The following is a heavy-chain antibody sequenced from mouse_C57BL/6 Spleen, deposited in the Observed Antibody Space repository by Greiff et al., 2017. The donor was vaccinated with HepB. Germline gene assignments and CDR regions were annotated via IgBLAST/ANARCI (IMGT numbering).Heavy chain of an antibody. V-gene: IGHV5-17*01. Sequence: EVQLVESGGGLVKPGGSLKLSCAASGFTFSDYGMHWVRQAPEKGLEWVAYISSGSSTIYYADTVKGRFTISRDNAKNTLFLQMTSLRSEDTAMYYCARPHYGSSSWFAYWGQGTLVTVSA. J-gene: IGHJ3*01. CDR2: ISSGSSTI. CDR1: GFTFSDYG. D-gene: IGHD1-1*01. CDR3: ARPHYGSSSWFAY.